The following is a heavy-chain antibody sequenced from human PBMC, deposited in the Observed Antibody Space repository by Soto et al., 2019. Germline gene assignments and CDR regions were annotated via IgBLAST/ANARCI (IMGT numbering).Heavy chain of an antibody. V-gene: IGHV5-51*01. CDR3: AREIAAAGTSVWFDP. Sequence: PGESLKLSCKRSGYSFTSYWIGWVRQMPGKGLEWMGIIYPGDSDTRYSPSFQGQVTISADKSISTAYLQWSSLKASDTAMYYCAREIAAAGTSVWFDPWGQGTLVTVSS. D-gene: IGHD6-13*01. J-gene: IGHJ5*02. CDR2: IYPGDSDT. CDR1: GYSFTSYW.